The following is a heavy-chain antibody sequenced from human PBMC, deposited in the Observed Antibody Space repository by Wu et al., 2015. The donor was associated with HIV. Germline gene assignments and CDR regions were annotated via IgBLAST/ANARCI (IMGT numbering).Heavy chain of an antibody. CDR2: IALYTGNT. Sequence: QVQLVQSGGEVKKPGASVKVSCKASGYTFTSYGISWVRQAPGRGLEWMGWIALYTGNTNYAEKLQGRISLTTDTFTSTVYMELWSLRSEDTATYYCARVDSGYYDSLTLITTFDYVGPGN. D-gene: IGHD3-22*01. CDR1: GYTFTSYG. J-gene: IGHJ4*02. CDR3: ARVDSGYYDSLTLITTFDY. V-gene: IGHV1-18*01.